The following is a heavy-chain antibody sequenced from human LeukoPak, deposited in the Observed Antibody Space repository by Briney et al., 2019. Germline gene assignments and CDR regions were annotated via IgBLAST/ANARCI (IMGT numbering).Heavy chain of an antibody. CDR1: GYTFTSYG. V-gene: IGHV1-18*01. CDR2: ISGYNGNT. Sequence: PGASVKVSCKASGYTFTSYGINWVRRAPGQGLEWMGWISGYNGNTIYAENLQGRVTMTTDTSTSTAYLELGSLRSDDTAVFYCARSSRFDWLLYFDSWGQGTLVTVSS. CDR3: ARSSRFDWLLYFDS. D-gene: IGHD3-9*01. J-gene: IGHJ4*02.